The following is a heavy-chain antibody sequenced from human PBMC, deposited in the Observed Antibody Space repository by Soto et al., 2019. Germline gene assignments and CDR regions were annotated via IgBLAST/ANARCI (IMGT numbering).Heavy chain of an antibody. Sequence: ALPKDSCKASGCTFTTYDINLVRQAPGQGLEWMGWTSADSGNTNYAQKFQGRVTITRDTSASTAYMELNSLRSEDTAVYYCARSSSYYFIDDYWGQGTLVTVSS. J-gene: IGHJ4*02. CDR2: TSADSGNT. D-gene: IGHD3-22*01. V-gene: IGHV1-3*01. CDR3: ARSSSYYFIDDY. CDR1: GCTFTTYD.